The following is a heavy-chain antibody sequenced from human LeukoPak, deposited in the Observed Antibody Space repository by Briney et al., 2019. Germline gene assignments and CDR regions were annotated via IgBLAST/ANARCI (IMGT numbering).Heavy chain of an antibody. J-gene: IGHJ6*02. CDR2: SSYDGSNR. Sequence: SCKASGYTFTGYYMHWVRQAPGKGLEWLAVSSYDGSNRFHADSVKGRFTISRDNSKNTLYLQMNSLRPEDTADYYCARGSAYSDYYYYGMDVWGQGTTVTVS. D-gene: IGHD4-11*01. CDR3: ARGSAYSDYYYYGMDV. V-gene: IGHV3-30*04. CDR1: GYTFTGYY.